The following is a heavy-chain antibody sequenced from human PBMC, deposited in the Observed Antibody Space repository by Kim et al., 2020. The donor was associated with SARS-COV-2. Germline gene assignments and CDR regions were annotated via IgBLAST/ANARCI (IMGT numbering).Heavy chain of an antibody. V-gene: IGHV3-48*02. J-gene: IGHJ5*02. D-gene: IGHD3-16*01. CDR2: ITKNSGTI. CDR1: GFTFSDYD. Sequence: GGSLRLSCVTSGFTFSDYDMNWVRQAPGKGLEWLSFITKNSGTIYYEESVMGRSTISRDNAKNSLYLQMDRLRDEDTAVYYCVRDRRGGSFDRWGQGTL. CDR3: VRDRRGGSFDR.